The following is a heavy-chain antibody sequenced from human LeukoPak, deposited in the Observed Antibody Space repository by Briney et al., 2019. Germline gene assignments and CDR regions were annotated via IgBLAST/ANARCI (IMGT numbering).Heavy chain of an antibody. D-gene: IGHD1-1*01. CDR1: GGSISSSSYY. Sequence: PSETLSLTCTVSGGSISSSSYYWGWIRQPPGKGLEWIGNIYYVGSTYYNPSLKSRLTISVDTSKNQLSLKLSSVTAADTAVYYCARDRGTWNDDGFDYWGQGTLVTVSS. V-gene: IGHV4-39*07. CDR3: ARDRGTWNDDGFDY. J-gene: IGHJ4*02. CDR2: IYYVGST.